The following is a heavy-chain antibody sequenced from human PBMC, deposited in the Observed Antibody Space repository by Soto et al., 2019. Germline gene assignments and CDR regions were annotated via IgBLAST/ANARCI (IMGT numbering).Heavy chain of an antibody. V-gene: IGHV4-59*01. J-gene: IGHJ1*01. CDR2: IYYSGST. D-gene: IGHD3-22*01. CDR3: ARLAPVYFYVSGCYGKYFQH. CDR1: GGSISSYY. Sequence: SETLSLTCTVSGGSISSYYWSWIRQPPGKGLEWIGYIYYSGSTNYNPSLKSRVTISVDTSKNQFSLKLSSVTAADTAVYYCARLAPVYFYVSGCYGKYFQHGGQGTLFTVSS.